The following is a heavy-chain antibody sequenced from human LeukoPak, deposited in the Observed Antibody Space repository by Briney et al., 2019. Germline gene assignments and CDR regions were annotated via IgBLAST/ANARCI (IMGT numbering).Heavy chain of an antibody. CDR1: GCSFTTYY. Sequence: ASVKVSCKASGCSFTTYYIHWVRQAPGQGLEWMGKINPSGGSTNYAQKFQGRVIMTRDTSTSTVYMELSSLRSEDTAFYYCARFSTYPSYWGQGTLVTVSS. D-gene: IGHD3-3*02. J-gene: IGHJ4*02. CDR3: ARFSTYPSY. CDR2: INPSGGST. V-gene: IGHV1-46*01.